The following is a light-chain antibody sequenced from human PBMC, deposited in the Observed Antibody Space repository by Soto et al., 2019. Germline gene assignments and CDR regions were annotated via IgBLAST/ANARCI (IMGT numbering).Light chain of an antibody. CDR1: SSDVGAYNY. CDR3: SSYGGPNNSNYV. V-gene: IGLV2-8*01. J-gene: IGLJ1*01. CDR2: EVN. Sequence: QSALTQPPSASGSPGQSVTISCTGTSSDVGAYNYVSWYQQHPGKAPKLMISEVNNRPSGVPDRSSGSKSGNTASLTVSGLQPEDEADYYCSSYGGPNNSNYVFGTGTKVTVL.